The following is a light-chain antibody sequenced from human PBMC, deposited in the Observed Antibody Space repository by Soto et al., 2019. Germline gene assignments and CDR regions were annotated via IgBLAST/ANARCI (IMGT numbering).Light chain of an antibody. CDR3: QQGNNWPLT. Sequence: ENVLTQSPATLSLSPGERATLSCRASQSVDSYLAWYQQKPGQGPRLLIYDASNRATGISARFSGSGSGTDFPLTISSLEPEDSAVYYCQQGNNWPLTFGGGTKVEIK. CDR1: QSVDSY. V-gene: IGKV3-11*01. CDR2: DAS. J-gene: IGKJ4*01.